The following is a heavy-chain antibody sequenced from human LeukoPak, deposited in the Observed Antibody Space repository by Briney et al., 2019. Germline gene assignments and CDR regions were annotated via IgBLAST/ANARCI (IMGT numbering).Heavy chain of an antibody. CDR3: AKVITGPNWFDP. J-gene: IGHJ5*02. CDR2: ISGSGGST. V-gene: IGHV3-23*01. CDR1: GFTFSSYA. D-gene: IGHD1-14*01. Sequence: GGSLRLSCAASGFTFSSYAMSWVRQAPGKGLEWVSAISGSGGSTYYADSVKGRFTISRDNSKNTLYLQMNSLRAEDTAVYCCAKVITGPNWFDPWGQGTLVTVSS.